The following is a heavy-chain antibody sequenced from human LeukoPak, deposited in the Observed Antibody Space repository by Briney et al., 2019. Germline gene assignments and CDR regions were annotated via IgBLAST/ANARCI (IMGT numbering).Heavy chain of an antibody. D-gene: IGHD3-22*01. V-gene: IGHV1-8*02. Sequence: ASVNVSCKASGYIFTGYYIHWVRQATGQGLEWMGWMNPNSGNTGYAQKFQGRVTMTRNTSISTAYMELSSLRSEDTAVYYCARGRLLVTGRWFDPWGQGTLVTVSS. CDR1: GYIFTGYY. CDR3: ARGRLLVTGRWFDP. CDR2: MNPNSGNT. J-gene: IGHJ5*02.